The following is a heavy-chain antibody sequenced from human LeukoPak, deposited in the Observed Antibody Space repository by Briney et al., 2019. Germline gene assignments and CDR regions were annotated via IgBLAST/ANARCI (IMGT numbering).Heavy chain of an antibody. CDR3: ARDPYSGLDAFDI. V-gene: IGHV3-23*01. D-gene: IGHD4-23*01. CDR1: GFTFSSYV. CDR2: ISGSGGNT. J-gene: IGHJ3*02. Sequence: GGSLRLSCAASGFTFSSYVMSWVRQAPGKGLEWVSDISGSGGNTDYADSVKGRFTISRDNSKNMMYLQMKSLRAEDTAVYYCARDPYSGLDAFDIWGQGTMVTVSS.